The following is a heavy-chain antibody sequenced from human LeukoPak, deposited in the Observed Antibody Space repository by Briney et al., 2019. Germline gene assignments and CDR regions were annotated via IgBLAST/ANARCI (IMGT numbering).Heavy chain of an antibody. CDR2: IYTSGNT. CDR1: GGSISNYY. CDR3: ARGRVNSGSYYGFDY. V-gene: IGHV4-4*07. D-gene: IGHD1-26*01. J-gene: IGHJ4*02. Sequence: SETLSLTCTVSGGSISNYYWSWIRQPAGKGLEWIGRIYTSGNTNYNPSLKSRVTMSVDTSKNQFSLKLSSVTAADTAMYCCARGRVNSGSYYGFDYWGQGTLVTVSS.